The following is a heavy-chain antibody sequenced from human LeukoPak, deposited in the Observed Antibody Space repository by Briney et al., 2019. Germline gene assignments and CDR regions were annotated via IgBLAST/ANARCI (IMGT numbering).Heavy chain of an antibody. CDR1: GFTFSDYY. CDR3: ARERYYDFWSGYYAFDY. J-gene: IGHJ4*02. Sequence: GGSLRLSCAASGFTFSDYYMSWIRQAPGKGLEWVSYISSSGSTIYYADSVKGRFTISRDNAKNSLYLQMNGLRAEDTAVYYCARERYYDFWSGYYAFDYWGQGTLVTVSS. CDR2: ISSSGSTI. D-gene: IGHD3-3*01. V-gene: IGHV3-11*04.